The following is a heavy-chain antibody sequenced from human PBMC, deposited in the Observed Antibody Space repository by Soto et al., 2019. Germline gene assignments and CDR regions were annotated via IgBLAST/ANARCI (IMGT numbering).Heavy chain of an antibody. CDR2: ISYDGSNK. J-gene: IGHJ6*02. D-gene: IGHD2-2*01. CDR3: AKSLRSQYQLPNYYYYYGMDV. V-gene: IGHV3-30*18. Sequence: GGSLRLSCAASGFPFSSYGMHWVRQAPGKGLEWVAVISYDGSNKYYADSVKGRFTISRDNSKNTLYLQMNSLRAEDTAVYYCAKSLRSQYQLPNYYYYYGMDVWGQGTTVTVSS. CDR1: GFPFSSYG.